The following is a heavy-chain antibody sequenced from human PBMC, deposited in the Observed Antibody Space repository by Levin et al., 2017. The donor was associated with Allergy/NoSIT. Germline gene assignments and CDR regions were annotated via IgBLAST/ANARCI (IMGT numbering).Heavy chain of an antibody. Sequence: PGGSLRLSCAASGFTFSSYWMSWVRQAPGKGLEWVANIKQDGSEKYYVDSVKGRFTISRDNAKNSLYLQMNSLRAEDTAVYYCARDKVSRIAARPGHWFDPWGQGTLVTVSS. CDR3: ARDKVSRIAARPGHWFDP. CDR2: IKQDGSEK. J-gene: IGHJ5*02. D-gene: IGHD6-6*01. CDR1: GFTFSSYW. V-gene: IGHV3-7*01.